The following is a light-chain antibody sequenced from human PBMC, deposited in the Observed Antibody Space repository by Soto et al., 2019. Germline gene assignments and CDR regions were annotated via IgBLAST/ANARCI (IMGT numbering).Light chain of an antibody. V-gene: IGKV3-15*01. CDR1: QSVGSN. Sequence: EIMMKQSPATLSVTPGERVTLSCRARQSVGSNLAWYQQKPGQAPRLLIYGASTRATGIPARFSGSGSETEFTLTISSLQAEDSAVYFCQQYNNWPTWTFGQGTKVDIK. CDR3: QQYNNWPTWT. J-gene: IGKJ1*01. CDR2: GAS.